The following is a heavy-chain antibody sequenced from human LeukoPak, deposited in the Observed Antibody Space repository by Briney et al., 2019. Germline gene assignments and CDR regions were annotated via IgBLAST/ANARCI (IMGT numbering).Heavy chain of an antibody. CDR2: IWYDGSNK. V-gene: IGHV3-33*03. J-gene: IGHJ4*02. D-gene: IGHD3-22*01. CDR3: ATREGSGYYFRGDYLDY. Sequence: LTGGSLRLSCAASGFTFSRYGMHWVRQAPGKGLEWVAVIWYDGSNKYYADSVKGRFTISRDNAKNSLYLQMNSLRAEDTAVYYCATREGSGYYFRGDYLDYWGQGTLVTVSS. CDR1: GFTFSRYG.